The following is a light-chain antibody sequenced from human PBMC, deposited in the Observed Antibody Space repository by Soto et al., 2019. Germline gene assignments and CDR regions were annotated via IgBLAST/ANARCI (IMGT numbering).Light chain of an antibody. CDR2: NNN. J-gene: IGLJ2*01. V-gene: IGLV1-44*01. Sequence: QSALTQPPSASGTPGQRVTISCPGSSSNIGSDSVTWYQQLPGTAPKLLIYNNNQRPSGVPDRFSGSKSGTSASLAISGLQSEDEADYYCAAWDDSLNGVVFGGGTQLTVL. CDR3: AAWDDSLNGVV. CDR1: SSNIGSDS.